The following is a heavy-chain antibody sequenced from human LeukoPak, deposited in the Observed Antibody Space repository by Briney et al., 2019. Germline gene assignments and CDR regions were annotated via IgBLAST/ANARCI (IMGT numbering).Heavy chain of an antibody. D-gene: IGHD5-18*01. Sequence: SETLSLTYPAWGRSFSCYNWDYTRQPPGKGLEWIGYIYYSGSTNYNPSLKSRLTISVDTSKNQFSQKLSSATATDTAVYYCARQATAVQGYFDSWVQGTLVTVSS. J-gene: IGHJ4*02. CDR2: IYYSGST. V-gene: IGHV4-59*08. CDR1: GRSFSCYN. CDR3: ARQATAVQGYFDS.